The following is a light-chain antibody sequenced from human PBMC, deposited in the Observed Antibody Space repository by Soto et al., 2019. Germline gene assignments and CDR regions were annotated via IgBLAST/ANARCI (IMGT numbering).Light chain of an antibody. CDR3: QQRSNWIK. CDR2: DAS. CDR1: QSVSSY. V-gene: IGKV3-11*01. Sequence: EIVLTQSPATLSLSRGERATLSCRASQSVSSYLAWYQQKPGQAPRLLIYDASNRATGIPARFSGSGSGTEFTLTISSLETEDFAVYFCQQRSNWIKFGKGTRLEI. J-gene: IGKJ5*01.